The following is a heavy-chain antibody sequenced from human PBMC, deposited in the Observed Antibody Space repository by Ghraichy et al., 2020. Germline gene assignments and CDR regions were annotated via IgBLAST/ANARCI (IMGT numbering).Heavy chain of an antibody. Sequence: SETLSLTCTVSGGSISSYYWSWIRQPPGKGLEWIGYIYYSGSTNYNPSLKSRVTISVDTSKNQFSLKLSSVTAADTAVYYCARQGSSEPYGMDVWGQGTTVTVSS. D-gene: IGHD6-6*01. V-gene: IGHV4-59*08. CDR3: ARQGSSEPYGMDV. CDR1: GGSISSYY. CDR2: IYYSGST. J-gene: IGHJ6*02.